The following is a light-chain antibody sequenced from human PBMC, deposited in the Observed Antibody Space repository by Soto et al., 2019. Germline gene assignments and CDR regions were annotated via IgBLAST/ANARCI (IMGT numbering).Light chain of an antibody. CDR3: QQYNNWPPLT. CDR2: GAS. V-gene: IGKV3-15*01. CDR1: QSVSSN. Sequence: EIVMTQSPAPLSVSPGERATLSCRASQSVSSNLAWYQQKPGQAPRLVIYGASNRATGIPARFSGSGSGTEFALTISSLQSEDFAVYYCQQYNNWPPLTFGGGTKVDIK. J-gene: IGKJ4*01.